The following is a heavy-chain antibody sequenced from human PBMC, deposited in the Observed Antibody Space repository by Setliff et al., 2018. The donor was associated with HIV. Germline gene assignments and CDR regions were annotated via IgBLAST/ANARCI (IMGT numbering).Heavy chain of an antibody. CDR3: ARGKGVGGVVITGGLDV. V-gene: IGHV1-8*01. J-gene: IGHJ6*04. D-gene: IGHD3-10*01. CDR1: GHTFTNVD. Sequence: ASVKVSCKASGHTFTNVDIHWLRRATGQGLEWMGWMSPNTGVSGYALKFQARVTMTRDTSISTAYMELSSLTSEDTAVYYCARGKGVGGVVITGGLDVWGKGTTVTVSS. CDR2: MSPNTGVS.